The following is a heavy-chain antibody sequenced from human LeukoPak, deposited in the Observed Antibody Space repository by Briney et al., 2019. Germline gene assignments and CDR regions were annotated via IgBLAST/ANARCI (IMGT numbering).Heavy chain of an antibody. Sequence: PSQTLSLTCTVSGGSISSGGYYWSWIRQHPGKGLEWIGYIYYSGSTYYNPSLKIRVTISVETSKNQFSLKLSSATAAASAVYYCARAYDSSGYFDYWGLGTLVTVSS. CDR2: IYYSGST. J-gene: IGHJ4*02. D-gene: IGHD3-22*01. CDR1: GGSISSGGYY. CDR3: ARAYDSSGYFDY. V-gene: IGHV4-31*03.